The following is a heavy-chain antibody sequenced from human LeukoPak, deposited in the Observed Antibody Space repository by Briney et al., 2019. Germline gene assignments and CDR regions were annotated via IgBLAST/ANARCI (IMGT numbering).Heavy chain of an antibody. D-gene: IGHD6-19*01. Sequence: RPLETLSLTCTVSGGSISSSSYYWGWIRQPPGKGLEWIGSIYYSGSTYYNPSLKSRVTISVDTSRNQFSLKLSSVTAADTAVYYCASMYSSGWLRGYYYYYMDVWGKGTTVTVSS. CDR3: ASMYSSGWLRGYYYYYMDV. CDR2: IYYSGST. V-gene: IGHV4-39*01. J-gene: IGHJ6*03. CDR1: GGSISSSSYY.